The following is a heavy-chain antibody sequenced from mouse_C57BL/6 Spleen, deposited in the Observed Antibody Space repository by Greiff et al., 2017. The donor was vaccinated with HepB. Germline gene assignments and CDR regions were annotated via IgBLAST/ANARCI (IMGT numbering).Heavy chain of an antibody. CDR1: GFSLTSYA. D-gene: IGHD1-1*01. CDR2: IWTGGGT. J-gene: IGHJ1*03. CDR3: ARNFNYYGSSYWYFDV. Sequence: VQLVESGPGLVAPSQSLSITCTVSGFSLTSYAISWVRQPPGKGLEWLGVIWTGGGTNYNSALKSRLSISNDNSKSQVFLKMNSLQTDDTARYYCARNFNYYGSSYWYFDVWGTGTTVTVSS. V-gene: IGHV2-9-1*01.